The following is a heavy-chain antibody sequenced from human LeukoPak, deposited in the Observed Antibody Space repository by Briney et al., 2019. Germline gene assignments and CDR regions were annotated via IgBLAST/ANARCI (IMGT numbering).Heavy chain of an antibody. J-gene: IGHJ4*02. Sequence: SETLSLTCTVSGGSISSGDYYWSWIRQPPGEGLEWIGYIYYSGSTYSNPSLKSRVTISVDTSKNQFSLKLSSVTAADTAVYYCARVWSYDWSYYFDYWGQGTLVTVSS. D-gene: IGHD5-12*01. CDR3: ARVWSYDWSYYFDY. CDR1: GGSISSGDYY. V-gene: IGHV4-30-4*01. CDR2: IYYSGST.